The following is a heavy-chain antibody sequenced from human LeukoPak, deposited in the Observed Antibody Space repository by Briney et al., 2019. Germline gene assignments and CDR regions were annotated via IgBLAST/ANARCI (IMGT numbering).Heavy chain of an antibody. V-gene: IGHV5-51*01. D-gene: IGHD6-19*01. CDR2: IYPGDSDT. CDR1: GYSFSSYW. J-gene: IGHJ4*02. CDR3: ARRKAVAGTTKAYFDY. Sequence: GESLKISCKGSGYSFSSYWIGWVRQMPGKGLEWMGIIYPGDSDTRYSPSFQGQFTISADKSISTAYLQWSSLKASDTAMYYCARRKAVAGTTKAYFDYWGQGTLVTVSS.